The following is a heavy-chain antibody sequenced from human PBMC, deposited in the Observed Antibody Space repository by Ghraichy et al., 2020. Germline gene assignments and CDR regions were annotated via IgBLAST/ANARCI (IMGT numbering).Heavy chain of an antibody. CDR3: ARGRFLAARPIPYNWFDP. CDR2: IIPIFGTA. Sequence: SVKVSCKASGGSFSSYAISWVRQAPGQGLEWMGGIIPIFGTANYAQKFQGRVTITADESTSTAYMELSSLRSEDTAVYYCARGRFLAARPIPYNWFDPWGQGTLVTVSS. V-gene: IGHV1-69*13. J-gene: IGHJ5*02. CDR1: GGSFSSYA. D-gene: IGHD3-3*01.